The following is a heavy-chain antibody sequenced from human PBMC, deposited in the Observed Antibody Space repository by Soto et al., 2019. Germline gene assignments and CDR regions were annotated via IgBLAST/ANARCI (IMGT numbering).Heavy chain of an antibody. CDR2: MNPNSGNT. D-gene: IGHD3-10*01. CDR3: ARFKSSITMVRGAMITRY. Sequence: GASVKVSCKASGYTFTSYDINWVRQATGQGLEWMGWMNPNSGNTGYAQKFQGRVTMTRNTSISTAYMALSSLRSEDTAVYYCARFKSSITMVRGAMITRYWGQGTLVTVSS. V-gene: IGHV1-8*01. CDR1: GYTFTSYD. J-gene: IGHJ4*02.